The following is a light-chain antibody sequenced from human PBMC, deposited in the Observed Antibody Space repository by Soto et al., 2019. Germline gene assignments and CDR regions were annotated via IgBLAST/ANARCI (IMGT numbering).Light chain of an antibody. V-gene: IGKV3-15*01. CDR1: QSVSSN. CDR3: QQYNNWPPSYT. CDR2: GAF. J-gene: IGKJ2*01. Sequence: EIVMTQSPATLSVSPGERATLSSRASQSVSSNLAWYQQKPGQAPRLLIYGAFTRATGIPARFSGSGSGTEFTLTISSLQSEDFAVYYCQQYNNWPPSYTFGQGTKLEIK.